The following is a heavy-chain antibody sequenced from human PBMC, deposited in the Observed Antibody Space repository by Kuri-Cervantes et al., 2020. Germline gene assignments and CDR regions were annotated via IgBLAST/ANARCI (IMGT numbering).Heavy chain of an antibody. Sequence: ASVKVSCKVCGYTLTELFIHWVRQAPGKELEWMGGFDHEDGETIYAQKLQGRVTMTEDTSTDTAYMELSSLRAEDTAVYYCATHPPASQQQLDIAYWGQGTLVTVSS. CDR1: GYTLTELF. J-gene: IGHJ4*02. D-gene: IGHD6-13*01. CDR2: FDHEDGET. CDR3: ATHPPASQQQLDIAY. V-gene: IGHV1-24*01.